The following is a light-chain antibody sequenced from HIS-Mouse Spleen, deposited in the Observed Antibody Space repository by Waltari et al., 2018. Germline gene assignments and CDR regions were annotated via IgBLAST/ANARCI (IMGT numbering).Light chain of an antibody. CDR3: QQLNSYPRT. V-gene: IGKV1-9*01. J-gene: IGKJ3*01. Sequence: DIQLTQSPSFLSASVGDRVTITCRASQGISSYLAWYQQKPGKAPKLLIYAASTLQSGVPSRFSGSGSGTEFTLTISSLQPEGFATYYCQQLNSYPRTFGPGTKVDIK. CDR1: QGISSY. CDR2: AAS.